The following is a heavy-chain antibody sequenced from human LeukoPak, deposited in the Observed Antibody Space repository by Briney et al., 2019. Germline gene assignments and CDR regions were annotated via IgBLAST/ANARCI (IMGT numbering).Heavy chain of an antibody. Sequence: GGSLRLSCATSGFTFDDYAMHWVRQAPGKGLEWVSGISWNGGSLGYADPVKGRFTISRDNSKNTLYLQMNSLRAEDTAVYYCARGHGGYSGYMLDYWGQGTLVTVSS. CDR2: ISWNGGSL. CDR3: ARGHGGYSGYMLDY. V-gene: IGHV3-9*01. J-gene: IGHJ4*02. CDR1: GFTFDDYA. D-gene: IGHD5-12*01.